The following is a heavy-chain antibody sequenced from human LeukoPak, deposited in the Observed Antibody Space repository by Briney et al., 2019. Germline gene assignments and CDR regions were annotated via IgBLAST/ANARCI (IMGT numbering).Heavy chain of an antibody. Sequence: SETLSLTCAVTGGSISRSNWWSWVRQPPGKGLEWIGVISHSGSINYNPSLKSRVTMSVDESKNQFSLKLSSVTAADSAVYYCARGDYDILTGWGGDWFDPWGQGILVTVSS. J-gene: IGHJ5*02. V-gene: IGHV4-4*02. CDR2: ISHSGSI. CDR3: ARGDYDILTGWGGDWFDP. D-gene: IGHD3-9*01. CDR1: GGSISRSNW.